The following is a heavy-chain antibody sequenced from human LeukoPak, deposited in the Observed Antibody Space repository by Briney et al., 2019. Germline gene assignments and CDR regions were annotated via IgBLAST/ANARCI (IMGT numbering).Heavy chain of an antibody. CDR2: IWYDGSNK. CDR3: ARAPVDIVDSGMDV. J-gene: IGHJ6*02. V-gene: IGHV3-33*08. CDR1: GFTFSSYG. D-gene: IGHD5-12*01. Sequence: GGSLRLSCAASGFTFSSYGMHWVRQAPGKGLEWVAVIWYDGSNKYYADSVKGRFTISRDNSKNTLYLQMNSLRAEDTAVYYCARAPVDIVDSGMDVWGQGPRSPSP.